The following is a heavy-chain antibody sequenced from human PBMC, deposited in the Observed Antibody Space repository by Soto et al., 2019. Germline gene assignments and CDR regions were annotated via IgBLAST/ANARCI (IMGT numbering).Heavy chain of an antibody. CDR3: ATSKGGGSSGSTTY. CDR2: ISRNGSNT. Sequence: EVQLVESGGGLVQPGGSLRLSCAASGFTFSNYCMHWVRQAPGKGLGWISCISRNGSNTVYADAVKGRFTISRDNAKNKLYLQMNSLRVEDTAVYYCATSKGGGSSGSTTYWGQGTLVTVSS. CDR1: GFTFSNYC. J-gene: IGHJ4*02. V-gene: IGHV3-74*02. D-gene: IGHD2-15*01.